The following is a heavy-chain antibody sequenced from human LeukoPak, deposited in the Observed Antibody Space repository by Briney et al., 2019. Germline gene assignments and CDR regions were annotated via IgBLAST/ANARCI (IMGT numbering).Heavy chain of an antibody. CDR1: GGSISSYY. Sequence: KPSETLSLICTVSGGSISSYYWSWIRQSPGEGLEWIAYIYDSGITKYNPSLKSRVTISIDTSKNQFSLNLSSVTAADTAVYYCARVVGATVGNWGQGTLVTVSS. V-gene: IGHV4-59*08. J-gene: IGHJ4*02. D-gene: IGHD1-26*01. CDR3: ARVVGATVGN. CDR2: IYDSGIT.